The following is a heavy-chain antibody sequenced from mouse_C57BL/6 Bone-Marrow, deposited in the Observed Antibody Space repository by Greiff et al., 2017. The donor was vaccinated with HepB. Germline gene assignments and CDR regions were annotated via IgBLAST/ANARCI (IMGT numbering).Heavy chain of an antibody. J-gene: IGHJ3*01. Sequence: DVQLQESGGGLVQPGGSLKLSCAASGFTFSDYYMYWVRQTPEKRLEWVAYISNGGGSTYYPDTVKGRFTISRDNAKNTLYLQMSRLKSEDTAMYYCARDALYGSSYGFAYWGQGTLVTVSA. CDR2: ISNGGGST. CDR1: GFTFSDYY. D-gene: IGHD1-1*01. V-gene: IGHV5-12*01. CDR3: ARDALYGSSYGFAY.